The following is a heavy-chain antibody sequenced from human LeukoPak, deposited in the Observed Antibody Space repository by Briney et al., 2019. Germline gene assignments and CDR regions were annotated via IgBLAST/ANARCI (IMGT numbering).Heavy chain of an antibody. V-gene: IGHV4-4*07. CDR2: IDHGGVT. D-gene: IGHD1-26*01. Sequence: SETLSLTCTVSGGSISSYYWSWIRQPAGKGLEWIGRIDHGGVTNYNPSLQSRVTISLDTSQKQFSLKLNSVTAADTAVYYCARGHDYYSEYFQHWGQGTLVSVSS. CDR1: GGSISSYY. CDR3: ARGHDYYSEYFQH. J-gene: IGHJ1*01.